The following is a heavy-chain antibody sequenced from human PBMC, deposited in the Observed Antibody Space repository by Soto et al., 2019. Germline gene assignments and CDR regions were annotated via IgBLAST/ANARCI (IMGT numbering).Heavy chain of an antibody. D-gene: IGHD1-7*01. CDR2: ISGSGGST. CDR3: AKVPKAVELELGACDI. CDR1: GFTFSSYA. V-gene: IGHV3-23*01. Sequence: GGSLRLSCAASGFTFSSYAMSWVRQAPGKGLEWVSAISGSGGSTYYADSVKGRFTISRDNSKNTLYLQMNSLRAEDTAVYYCAKVPKAVELELGACDIWGQGTMVTVSS. J-gene: IGHJ3*02.